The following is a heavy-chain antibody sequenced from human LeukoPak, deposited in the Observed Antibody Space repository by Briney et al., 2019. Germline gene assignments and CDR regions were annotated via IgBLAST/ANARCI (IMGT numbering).Heavy chain of an antibody. V-gene: IGHV4-39*01. CDR3: ATPASGDY. D-gene: IGHD2-2*01. CDR1: GGSVTSTNW. Sequence: SETLSLTCGVSGGSVTSTNWWTWVRQPPGKGLEWIGSIYYSGSTYYNPSLKSRVTISVDTSKNQFSLKLSSVTAADTAVYYCATPASGDYWGQGTLVTVSS. CDR2: IYYSGST. J-gene: IGHJ4*02.